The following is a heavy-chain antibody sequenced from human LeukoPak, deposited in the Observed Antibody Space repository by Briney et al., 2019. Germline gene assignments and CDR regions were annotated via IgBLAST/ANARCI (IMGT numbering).Heavy chain of an antibody. CDR1: GGSIRSSYYY. J-gene: IGHJ6*02. Sequence: SETLSLTCTVSGGSIRSSYYYWGWIRRPPGKGLEWIGSIYDSGSTYYNPSLKSRVTISVDTSKNQFSLKLNSVTAADTAVYYCARDNWNYGSSMDVWGQGTTVTVSS. CDR2: IYDSGST. CDR3: ARDNWNYGSSMDV. V-gene: IGHV4-39*02. D-gene: IGHD1-7*01.